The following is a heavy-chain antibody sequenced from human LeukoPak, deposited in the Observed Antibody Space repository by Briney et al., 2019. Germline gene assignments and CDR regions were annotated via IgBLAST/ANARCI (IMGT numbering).Heavy chain of an antibody. V-gene: IGHV3-11*04. J-gene: IGHJ6*03. D-gene: IGHD5-18*01. Sequence: GGSLRLSCAASGFTFSDYYMSRIRQAPGKGLEWVSYISSSGSTIYYADSVKGRFTISRDNAKNSLYLQMNSLRAEDTAVYYCARDGYSYGWNYYMDVWGKGTTVTVSS. CDR3: ARDGYSYGWNYYMDV. CDR2: ISSSGSTI. CDR1: GFTFSDYY.